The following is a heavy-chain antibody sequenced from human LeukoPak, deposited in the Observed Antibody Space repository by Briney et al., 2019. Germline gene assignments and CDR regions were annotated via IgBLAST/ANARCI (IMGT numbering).Heavy chain of an antibody. V-gene: IGHV1-2*02. Sequence: ASVKVSCKASGYTFTGYYMHWVRQAPGQGLEWMGWINPNSGGTNYAQKFQGRVTMTRDTSITTAYMELSRLRSDDTAVYYCAREDYYDSSGYYKNKGYFQHWGQGTLVTVSS. CDR3: AREDYYDSSGYYKNKGYFQH. CDR2: INPNSGGT. J-gene: IGHJ1*01. D-gene: IGHD3-22*01. CDR1: GYTFTGYY.